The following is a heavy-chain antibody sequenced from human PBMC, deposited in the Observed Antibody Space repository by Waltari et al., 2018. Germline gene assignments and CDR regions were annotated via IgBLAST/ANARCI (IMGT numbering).Heavy chain of an antibody. CDR3: ARQPIEGNLPDWFDP. J-gene: IGHJ5*02. Sequence: QVQLQQSGPGPVKPSETLSLTCTVPGYSISNAYYWRWTRQPPGKGLEWIGSIHHSGSAYYNPSLNSRVTISLETSKNQFSLKLTSVAATDTAIYYCARQPIEGNLPDWFDPWGQGTLVTVSS. CDR2: IHHSGSA. D-gene: IGHD1-1*01. V-gene: IGHV4-38-2*02. CDR1: GYSISNAYY.